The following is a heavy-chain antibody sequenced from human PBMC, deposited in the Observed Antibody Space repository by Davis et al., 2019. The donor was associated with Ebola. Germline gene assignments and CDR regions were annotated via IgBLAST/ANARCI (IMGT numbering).Heavy chain of an antibody. J-gene: IGHJ6*02. D-gene: IGHD1-1*01. Sequence: ASVKVSCKASGYTFTGNYMHWVRQAPGQGLEWLGWINPKSGGTKYGQKFQGRVTMTRDTSISTAYMELSRLTSDDTAVYYCAREIATTGSYGMDVWGHGTTVTVSS. V-gene: IGHV1-2*02. CDR2: INPKSGGT. CDR3: AREIATTGSYGMDV. CDR1: GYTFTGNY.